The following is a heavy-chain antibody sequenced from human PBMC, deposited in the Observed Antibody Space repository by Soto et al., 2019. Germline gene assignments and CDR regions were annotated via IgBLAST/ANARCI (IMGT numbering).Heavy chain of an antibody. V-gene: IGHV2-5*02. D-gene: IGHD2-2*01. CDR3: AHAYGGTSWPNDAFDV. Sequence: QITLTESGPTLVKPTQTLTLTCTFSGFSLSADGVGVAWIRQPPGKALEWLALIYWDDDKRYSPSLKNRLTITKDTSKNHVVLTMTNMDPVDTATYYCAHAYGGTSWPNDAFDVWGQGTVATVSS. J-gene: IGHJ3*01. CDR2: IYWDDDK. CDR1: GFSLSADGVG.